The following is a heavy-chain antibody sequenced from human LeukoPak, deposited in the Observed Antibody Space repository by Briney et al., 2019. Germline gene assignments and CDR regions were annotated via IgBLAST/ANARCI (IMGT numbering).Heavy chain of an antibody. J-gene: IGHJ4*02. Sequence: SETLSLTCAVYGGSFSGYYWSWIRQPPGKGLEWIGEINHSGSTNYNPSLKSRVTISVDTSKNQFSLKLSSVTAADTAVYYCARVFWSGYSYFDYWGQGTLVTVSS. CDR2: INHSGST. CDR3: ARVFWSGYSYFDY. V-gene: IGHV4-34*01. CDR1: GGSFSGYY. D-gene: IGHD3-3*01.